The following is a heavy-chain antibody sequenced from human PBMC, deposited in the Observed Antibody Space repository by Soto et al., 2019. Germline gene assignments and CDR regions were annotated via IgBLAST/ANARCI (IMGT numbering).Heavy chain of an antibody. J-gene: IGHJ4*02. D-gene: IGHD6-25*01. Sequence: SETLSLTCTVSGGSISSSNYYWGWIRQPPGKGLEWIGSIYYSGSTYHNPSLKSRVTISVDTSKNQFSLKLSSVTAADTAVYYCARLRDGGYAPIDYWGQGTLVTVSS. CDR3: ARLRDGGYAPIDY. V-gene: IGHV4-39*01. CDR1: GGSISSSNYY. CDR2: IYYSGST.